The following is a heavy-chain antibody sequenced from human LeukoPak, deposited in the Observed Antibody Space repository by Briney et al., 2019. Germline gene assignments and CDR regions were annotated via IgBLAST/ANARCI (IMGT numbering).Heavy chain of an antibody. V-gene: IGHV4-39*01. J-gene: IGHJ4*02. Sequence: SETLSLTCTVSGGSISSSSYYWGWIRQPPGKGLEWIGSIYYSGSTYYNPSLKSRVTISVDTSKNQSSLKLSSVTAADTAVYYCARHVIRSSGWSRDFDYWGQGTLVTVSS. CDR3: ARHVIRSSGWSRDFDY. CDR2: IYYSGST. CDR1: GGSISSSSYY. D-gene: IGHD6-19*01.